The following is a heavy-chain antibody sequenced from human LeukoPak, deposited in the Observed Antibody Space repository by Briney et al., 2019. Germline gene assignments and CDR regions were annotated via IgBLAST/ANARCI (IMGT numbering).Heavy chain of an antibody. Sequence: GGSLRLSCAASGFTFSSYAMHWVRQAPGKGLEWVAVISYDGSNKYYADSVKGRFTISRDNAKNSLYLQMNSLRAEDTAVYYCAREMATIRGNFDYWGQGTLVTVSS. CDR3: AREMATIRGNFDY. CDR1: GFTFSSYA. D-gene: IGHD5-24*01. J-gene: IGHJ4*02. V-gene: IGHV3-30-3*01. CDR2: ISYDGSNK.